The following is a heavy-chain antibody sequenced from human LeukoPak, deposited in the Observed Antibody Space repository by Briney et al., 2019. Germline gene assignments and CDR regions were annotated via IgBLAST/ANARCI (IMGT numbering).Heavy chain of an antibody. D-gene: IGHD7-27*01. Sequence: PSGTLSLTCAVYGGSFSGYYWSWFRQPPGKGLEWIGQINHSGSTNYNPSLKSRVTISVDTSKNQFSLKLSSVTAADTAVYYCARGTPGVSDYWGQGTLVTVSS. V-gene: IGHV4-34*01. J-gene: IGHJ4*02. CDR2: INHSGST. CDR3: ARGTPGVSDY. CDR1: GGSFSGYY.